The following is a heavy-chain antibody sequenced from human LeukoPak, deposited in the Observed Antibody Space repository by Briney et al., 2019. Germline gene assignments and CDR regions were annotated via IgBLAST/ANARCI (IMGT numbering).Heavy chain of an antibody. J-gene: IGHJ6*03. D-gene: IGHD3-10*01. CDR3: ARDLVRGVNGYYYYMDV. V-gene: IGHV1-69*05. Sequence: ASVKVSCKASGYTFTSYDISWVRQAPGQGLEWMGRIIPIFGTANYAQKFQGRVTITTDESTSTAYMELSSLRSEDTAVYYCARDLVRGVNGYYYYMDVWGKGTTVTVSS. CDR2: IIPIFGTA. CDR1: GYTFTSYD.